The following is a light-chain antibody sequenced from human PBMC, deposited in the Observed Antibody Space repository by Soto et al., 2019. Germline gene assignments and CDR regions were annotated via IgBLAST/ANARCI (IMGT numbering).Light chain of an antibody. CDR2: GAS. CDR1: QSVGSD. V-gene: IGKV3-15*01. J-gene: IGKJ4*01. CDR3: QQYTSWPLT. Sequence: EIVLTQSPATLSVSPGERATLSCRASQSVGSDLAWYQQKPGQAPRLLIYGASTRATGFPARFSGSGSGTEFTLTISSLQSEDFAVYYCQQYTSWPLTFGGGTKVESK.